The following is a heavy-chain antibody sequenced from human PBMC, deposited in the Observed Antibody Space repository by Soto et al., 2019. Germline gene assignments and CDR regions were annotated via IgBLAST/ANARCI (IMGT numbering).Heavy chain of an antibody. Sequence: SGPTLVNPTQTLTLTFTFSGFSLSTSGVGVGWIRQPPGKALEWLALIYWDDDKRYSPSLKSRLTITKDTSKNQVVLTMTNMDPVDTATYYCAHTRITMVRGVIITADYWGQGTLVTVSS. D-gene: IGHD3-10*01. CDR3: AHTRITMVRGVIITADY. V-gene: IGHV2-5*02. J-gene: IGHJ4*02. CDR2: IYWDDDK. CDR1: GFSLSTSGVG.